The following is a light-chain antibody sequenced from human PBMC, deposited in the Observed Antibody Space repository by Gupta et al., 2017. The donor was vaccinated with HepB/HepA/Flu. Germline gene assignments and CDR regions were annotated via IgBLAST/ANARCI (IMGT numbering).Light chain of an antibody. V-gene: IGKV1-39*01. CDR3: QQSYSLPVT. J-gene: IGKJ2*01. CDR2: GAS. Sequence: DIHMNQSPSSLSAVVGDRVTISWRERQNIVTYLIWYQQIPGKAPKLLIYGASSLQSGVPSRFSGSGSGTEFSLTIISLQPEDFAIYYCQQSYSLPVTFGQGTKLEIK. CDR1: QNIVTY.